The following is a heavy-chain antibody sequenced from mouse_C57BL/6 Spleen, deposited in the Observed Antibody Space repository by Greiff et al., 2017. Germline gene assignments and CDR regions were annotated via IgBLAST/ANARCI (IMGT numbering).Heavy chain of an antibody. CDR1: GYAFSSSW. CDR3: ARDYGSFDD. V-gene: IGHV1-82*01. CDR2: IYPGDGDT. J-gene: IGHJ2*01. D-gene: IGHD1-1*01. Sequence: QVQLQQSGPELVKPGASVKISCKASGYAFSSSWMNWVKQRPGKGLEWIGRIYPGDGDTNYNGKFKGKATLTADKSSSTADMQLSSRTSEDSAVYFCARDYGSFDDWGKGTTLTVSS.